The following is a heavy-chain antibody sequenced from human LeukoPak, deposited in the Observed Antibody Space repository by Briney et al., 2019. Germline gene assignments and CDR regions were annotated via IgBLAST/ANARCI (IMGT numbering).Heavy chain of an antibody. V-gene: IGHV4-59*01. J-gene: IGHJ6*03. D-gene: IGHD6-6*01. CDR1: GGSISSYY. Sequence: SETLSLTCTVSGGSISSYYWSWIRQPPGKGLEWIGYIYYSGSTSYNPSLKSRVTISVDTSKKQFSLKLSSVTAADTAFYYCARGRIAARGRDYYYYMDVWGKGTTVTVSS. CDR2: IYYSGST. CDR3: ARGRIAARGRDYYYYMDV.